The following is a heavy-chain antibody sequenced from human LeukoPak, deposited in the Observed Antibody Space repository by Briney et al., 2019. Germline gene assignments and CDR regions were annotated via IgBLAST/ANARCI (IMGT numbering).Heavy chain of an antibody. CDR2: IYYSGST. Sequence: SETLSLTCTVSGGPISSSSYYWGWIRQPPGKGLEWIGTIYYSGSTYYNPSLKSRVTISVDTSKNQFSLKLSSVTAADTAVYYCARGGSSSWYGHYYYMDVWGKGTTVTISS. J-gene: IGHJ6*03. CDR1: GGPISSSSYY. D-gene: IGHD6-13*01. V-gene: IGHV4-39*07. CDR3: ARGGSSSWYGHYYYMDV.